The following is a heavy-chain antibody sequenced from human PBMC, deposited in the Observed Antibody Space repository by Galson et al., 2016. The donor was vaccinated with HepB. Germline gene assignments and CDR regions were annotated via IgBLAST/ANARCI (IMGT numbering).Heavy chain of an antibody. V-gene: IGHV4-39*01. CDR2: IHYSGTT. Sequence: SETLSLTCTVSGGSMSSSFYYWGWIRQPPGKGLEWIGSIHYSGTTHYNPSLQSRVTISVDTSENQFSLRVTSVTAADTAVYFCASTVYADFWDGFFLPDNWGQGTLVTVSS. D-gene: IGHD3-3*01. J-gene: IGHJ4*02. CDR1: GGSMSSSFYY. CDR3: ASTVYADFWDGFFLPDN.